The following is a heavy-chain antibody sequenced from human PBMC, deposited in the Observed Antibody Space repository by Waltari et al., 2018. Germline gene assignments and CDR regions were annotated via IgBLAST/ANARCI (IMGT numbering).Heavy chain of an antibody. CDR2: IYHSGST. D-gene: IGHD3-10*01. CDR1: GYSISSGYY. J-gene: IGHJ4*02. Sequence: QVQLQESGPGLVKPSETLSLTCAVSGYSISSGYYWGWIRQPPGKGLEWIGSIYHSGSTYYNPSLKSRVTISVDMSKNQFSLKLSSVTAADTAVYYCAGGSFEGIDYWGQGTLVTVSS. CDR3: AGGSFEGIDY. V-gene: IGHV4-38-2*01.